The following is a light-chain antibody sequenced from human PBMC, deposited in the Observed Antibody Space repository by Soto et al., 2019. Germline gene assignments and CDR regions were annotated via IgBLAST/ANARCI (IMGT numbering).Light chain of an antibody. CDR1: QYINTR. CDR2: QTS. CDR3: HQRQSWPRT. Sequence: EIVLTQSPATLSSFPGDIVTLSCRASQYINTRLAWYQHRPGQAPRLIIYQTSLRAAGIPARFSASGSGTDFTLTISDVQPEDFALYYCHQRQSWPRTFGQGTKVDIK. V-gene: IGKV3-11*01. J-gene: IGKJ1*01.